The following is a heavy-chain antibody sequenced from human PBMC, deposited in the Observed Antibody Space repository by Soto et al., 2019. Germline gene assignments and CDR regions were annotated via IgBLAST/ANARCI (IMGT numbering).Heavy chain of an antibody. CDR2: INHSGST. CDR1: GGSFSGYY. D-gene: IGHD3-3*01. Sequence: ASETLSLTCAVYGGSFSGYYWSWIRQPPGKGLEWIGEINHSGSTNYNPSLKSRVTISVDTSKNQFSLKLSSVTAADTAVYYCARKVSGYYDFWSGLTLGYYFDYWGQGTLVTVSS. CDR3: ARKVSGYYDFWSGLTLGYYFDY. V-gene: IGHV4-34*01. J-gene: IGHJ4*02.